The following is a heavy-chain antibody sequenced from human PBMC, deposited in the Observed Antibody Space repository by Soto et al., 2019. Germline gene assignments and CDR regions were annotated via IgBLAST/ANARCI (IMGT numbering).Heavy chain of an antibody. CDR1: GFTFSNAW. J-gene: IGHJ4*02. CDR2: IKSKTDGGTT. CDR3: TTDTLLHPEI. V-gene: IGHV3-15*01. Sequence: EVQLVESGGGLVKPGGTIRLSCAASGFTFSNAWMSWVRQAPGKGLEWVGRIKSKTDGGTTDYAAHVKGRFTISRDDSKNTLYLQMNSLKTEDTAVYYCTTDTLLHPEIWGQGTLVTVSS.